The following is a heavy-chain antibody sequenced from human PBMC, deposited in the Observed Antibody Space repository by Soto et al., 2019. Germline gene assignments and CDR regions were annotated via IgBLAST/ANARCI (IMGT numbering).Heavy chain of an antibody. V-gene: IGHV4-4*07. CDR3: ARQNFGEGWFDP. CDR1: VDSRISYG. D-gene: IGHD3-10*01. CDR2: IHTTGIT. J-gene: IGHJ5*02. Sequence: PSVTQSHTWSVSVDSRISYGGNWIRKPAGKAPEWIGRIHTTGITNNNPSLKSRVTMSVDTSKSQFSLKLRSVTAADTAVYYCARQNFGEGWFDPWGQGTLVTVSS.